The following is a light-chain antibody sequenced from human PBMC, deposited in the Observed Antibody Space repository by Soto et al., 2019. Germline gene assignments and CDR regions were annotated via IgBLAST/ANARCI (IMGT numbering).Light chain of an antibody. CDR2: GAS. J-gene: IGKJ4*01. CDR1: QVISXY. V-gene: IGKV1-9*01. CDR3: QELDSNQFT. Sequence: IQLTQSPSSLSASVVDRVTITCRASQVISXYLAWYQQKQGKAPNLLIFGASTLHSRVTSRFSGSGSGTDLTLTISSLQTADCATYYCQELDSNQFTLGGGTKVDI.